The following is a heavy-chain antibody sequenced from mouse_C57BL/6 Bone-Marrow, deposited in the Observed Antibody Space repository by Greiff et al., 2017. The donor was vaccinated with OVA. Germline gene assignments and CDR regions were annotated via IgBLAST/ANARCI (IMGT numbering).Heavy chain of an antibody. V-gene: IGHV2-5*01. CDR1: GFSLTSYG. J-gene: IGHJ4*01. Sequence: VKVVESGPGLVQPSQSLSITCTVSGFSLTSYGLHWVRQYPGKGLEWLGVIWRGGSTDYNAAFMSRLSITKDNSKSQVFFKMNSLQADDTAIYYCAKMESYAMDYWGQGTSVTVSS. CDR2: IWRGGST. CDR3: AKMESYAMDY.